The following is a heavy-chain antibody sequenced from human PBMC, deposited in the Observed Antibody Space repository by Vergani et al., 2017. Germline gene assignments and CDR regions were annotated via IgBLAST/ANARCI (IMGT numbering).Heavy chain of an antibody. CDR3: ARDTVTTRGDYNWFDP. CDR2: LNAGNGNT. CDR1: GYTFTSYA. D-gene: IGHD4-17*01. V-gene: IGHV1-3*01. J-gene: IGHJ5*02. Sequence: QVQLVQSGAEVKKPGASVKVSCKASGYTFTSYAMHWVRQAPGQRLEWMGWLNAGNGNTKYSQKFQGRVTITRDISASTAYMELSSLRSEDTAVYYCARDTVTTRGDYNWFDPWGQGTLVTVSS.